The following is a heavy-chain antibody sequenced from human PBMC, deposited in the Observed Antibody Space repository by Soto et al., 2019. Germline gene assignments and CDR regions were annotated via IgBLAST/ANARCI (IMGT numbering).Heavy chain of an antibody. D-gene: IGHD6-13*01. Sequence: GGSLRLSCAASGFTVSSNYMSWVRQAPGKGLEWVSVIYSGGSTYYADSVKGRFTISRHNSKNTLYLQMNSLRAEDTAVYYCAKDVIAAAGPFDYWGQGTLVTVSS. CDR1: GFTVSSNY. CDR2: IYSGGST. J-gene: IGHJ4*02. V-gene: IGHV3-53*01. CDR3: AKDVIAAAGPFDY.